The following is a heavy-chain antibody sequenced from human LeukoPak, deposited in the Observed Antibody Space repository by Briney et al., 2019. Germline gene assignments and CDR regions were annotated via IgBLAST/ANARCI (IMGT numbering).Heavy chain of an antibody. CDR2: ISSSGSTI. D-gene: IGHD2-21*02. V-gene: IGHV3-48*03. CDR3: AKLSKTAAYFDY. J-gene: IGHJ4*02. Sequence: PGGSLRLSCAASGFTFSSYEMNWVRQAPGKGLEWVSYISSSGSTIYYADSVKGRFTISRDNSKNTLYLQMNSLRAEDTAVYYCAKLSKTAAYFDYWGQGTLVTVSS. CDR1: GFTFSSYE.